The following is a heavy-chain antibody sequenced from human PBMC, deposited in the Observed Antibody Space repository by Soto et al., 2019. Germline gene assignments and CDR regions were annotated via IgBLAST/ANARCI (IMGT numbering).Heavy chain of an antibody. J-gene: IGHJ4*02. V-gene: IGHV3-21*01. CDR2: ISSGSSYI. CDR3: ARDGELIAVAGNSFDY. CDR1: GFTFSSYS. Sequence: GGSLRLSCAASGFTFSSYSMNWVRQAPGKGLEWVSSISSGSSYIYYADSVKGRFTISRDNAKNSLYLQMNSLRAEDTAVYYCARDGELIAVAGNSFDYWGQGTLVTVSS. D-gene: IGHD6-19*01.